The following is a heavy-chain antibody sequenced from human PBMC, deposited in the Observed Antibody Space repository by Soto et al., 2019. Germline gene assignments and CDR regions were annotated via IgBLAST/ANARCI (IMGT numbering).Heavy chain of an antibody. CDR1: GSTFTSYG. CDR3: ARDMGVNYFGSGADAFDI. Sequence: ASVKASCKAPGSTFTSYGISWVRQAPGQGLEWMGWISAYNGNTNYAQKLQGRVTMTTDTSTSTAYMELRSLRSGDTAVFYCARDMGVNYFGSGADAFDIWGQGTMVTVSS. V-gene: IGHV1-18*01. J-gene: IGHJ3*02. CDR2: ISAYNGNT. D-gene: IGHD3-10*01.